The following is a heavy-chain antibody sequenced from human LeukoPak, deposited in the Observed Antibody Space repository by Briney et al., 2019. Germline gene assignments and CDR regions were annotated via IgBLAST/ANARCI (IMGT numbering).Heavy chain of an antibody. Sequence: GRPLRLSCAASGFTFSSYAMHWVRQAPGKGLEWVAVISYDGSNKYYADSVKGRFTISRDNSKNTLYLQMNSLRAEDTAVYYCARDVTTRSRYYDFWSGYGDYWGQGTLVTVSS. V-gene: IGHV3-30-3*01. CDR3: ARDVTTRSRYYDFWSGYGDY. CDR2: ISYDGSNK. J-gene: IGHJ4*02. CDR1: GFTFSSYA. D-gene: IGHD3-3*01.